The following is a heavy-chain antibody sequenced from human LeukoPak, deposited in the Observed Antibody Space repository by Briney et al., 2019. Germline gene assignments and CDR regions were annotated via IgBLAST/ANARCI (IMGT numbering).Heavy chain of an antibody. CDR1: GGSFSGYY. V-gene: IGHV4-34*01. Sequence: MPSETLSLTCAVYGGSFSGYYWSWIRQPPGKGLEWIGEINHSGSTNYNPSLKSRVTISVDTSKNQFSLKLSSVTAADTAVYYCARVISGYLLDFWGQGTLVTVSS. D-gene: IGHD3-3*01. J-gene: IGHJ4*02. CDR3: ARVISGYLLDF. CDR2: INHSGST.